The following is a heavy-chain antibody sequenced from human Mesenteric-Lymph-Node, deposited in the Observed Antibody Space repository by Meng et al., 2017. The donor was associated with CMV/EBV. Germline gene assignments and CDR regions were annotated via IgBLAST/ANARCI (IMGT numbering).Heavy chain of an antibody. J-gene: IGHJ4*02. CDR2: IYSGGSST. CDR1: GFTFSSYA. CDR3: AKSHVDVSYFDY. Sequence: GGSLRLSCAASGFTFSSYAMSWVRQAPGKGLEWVSVIYSGGSSTYYADSVKGRFTISRDNSKNTLYLQMNSLRAEDTAVYYCAKSHVDVSYFDYWGQGTLVTVSS. V-gene: IGHV3-23*03. D-gene: IGHD5-24*01.